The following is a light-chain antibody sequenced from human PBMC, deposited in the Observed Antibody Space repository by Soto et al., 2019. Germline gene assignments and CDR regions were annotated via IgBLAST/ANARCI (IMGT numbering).Light chain of an antibody. J-gene: IGKJ1*01. CDR3: QQYNGYWT. V-gene: IGKV1-5*03. CDR1: QSISGS. CDR2: EAS. Sequence: DIQMTQSPSTLSASVGDRVTITCLASQSISGSLAWYQQKPGKAPKLLIYEASNLKSGVPSRFSGSGSGTEYTLTISSLQPDASASYYCQQYNGYWTFGQGTRVESK.